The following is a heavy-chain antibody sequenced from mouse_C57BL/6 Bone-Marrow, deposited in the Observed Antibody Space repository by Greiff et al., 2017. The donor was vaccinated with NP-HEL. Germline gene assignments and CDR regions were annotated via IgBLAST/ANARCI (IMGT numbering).Heavy chain of an antibody. D-gene: IGHD4-1*02. J-gene: IGHJ4*01. V-gene: IGHV1-81*01. CDR1: GYTFTSYG. CDR3: ARSNWDNYYAMDY. CDR2: IYPRSGNT. Sequence: VQVVESGAELARPGASVKLSCKASGYTFTSYGISWVKQRTGQGLEWIGEIYPRSGNTYYNEKFKGKATLTADKSSSTAYMELRSLTSEDSAVYFCARSNWDNYYAMDYWGQGTSVTVSS.